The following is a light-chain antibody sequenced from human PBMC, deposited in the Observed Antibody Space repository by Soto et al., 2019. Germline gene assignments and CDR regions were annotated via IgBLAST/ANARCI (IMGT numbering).Light chain of an antibody. CDR1: QGMSNY. Sequence: DIQLTQSPSLLSTSVGDRVTITCRASQGMSNYLAWYQQKPGKAPKLLIYEASTLQSGVPSRFSGSGFGTEFTLTISSLHPENFATYYCQQGSTYPVTFGQGTRLEIK. J-gene: IGKJ5*01. V-gene: IGKV1-9*01. CDR3: QQGSTYPVT. CDR2: EAS.